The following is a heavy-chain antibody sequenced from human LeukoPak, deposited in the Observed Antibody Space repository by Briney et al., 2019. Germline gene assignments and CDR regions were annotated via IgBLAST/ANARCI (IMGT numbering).Heavy chain of an antibody. V-gene: IGHV3-53*01. D-gene: IGHD4-17*01. Sequence: GGSLRLSCTVSGFTVSSNSMSWVRQAPGKGLEWVSFIYSDNTHYADSVKGRFTISRDNSKNTLYLQMNSLRAEDTAVFYCAKPGGDYVGQLDAFDIWGQGTMVTVSS. CDR1: GFTVSSNS. CDR2: IYSDNT. J-gene: IGHJ3*02. CDR3: AKPGGDYVGQLDAFDI.